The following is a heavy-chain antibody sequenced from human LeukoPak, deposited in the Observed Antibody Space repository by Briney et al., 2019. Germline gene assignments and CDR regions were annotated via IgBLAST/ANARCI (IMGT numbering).Heavy chain of an antibody. CDR2: IYYSGGT. J-gene: IGHJ6*03. V-gene: IGHV4-59*11. D-gene: IGHD3-10*01. CDR1: GGSISSHY. CDR3: ARAVWFGGIFNYYYMDV. Sequence: PSETLSLTCTVSGGSISSHYWSWIRQPPGKGLEWIGYIYYSGGTNYNPSLKSRVTISVDTSKNQFSLKLSSVTAADTAVYYCARAVWFGGIFNYYYMDVWGKGTTVTVSS.